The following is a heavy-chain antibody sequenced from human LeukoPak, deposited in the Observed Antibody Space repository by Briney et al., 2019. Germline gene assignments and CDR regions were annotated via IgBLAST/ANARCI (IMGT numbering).Heavy chain of an antibody. CDR3: AREDSGSYYNYYYFYMDV. Sequence: ASVKVSCKASGGTFSSYAISWVRQAPGQGPEWMGGIIPIFGTASYAQKFQGRVTMTRDTSTSTVYMELSSLRSEDTAVYYCAREDSGSYYNYYYFYMDVWGKGTTVTISS. CDR2: IIPIFGTA. V-gene: IGHV1-69*05. J-gene: IGHJ6*03. D-gene: IGHD3-10*01. CDR1: GGTFSSYA.